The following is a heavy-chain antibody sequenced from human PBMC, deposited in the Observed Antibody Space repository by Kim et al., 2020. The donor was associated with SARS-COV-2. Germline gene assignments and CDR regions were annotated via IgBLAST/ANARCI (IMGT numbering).Heavy chain of an antibody. D-gene: IGHD1-1*01. Sequence: SETLSLTCTVSGGSMRSYYWSWIRQPPGMGLEWIGYIYYSGSTNYNPSLKSRVTISLDTSNNQFSLKLSSLTAADTAIYYCARDTNFLYWGQGTLVTVSS. CDR3: ARDTNFLY. J-gene: IGHJ4*02. CDR2: IYYSGST. V-gene: IGHV4-59*01. CDR1: GGSMRSYY.